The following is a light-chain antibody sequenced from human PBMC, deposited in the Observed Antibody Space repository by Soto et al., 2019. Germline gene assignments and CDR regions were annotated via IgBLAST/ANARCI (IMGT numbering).Light chain of an antibody. V-gene: IGKV1-9*01. CDR2: AAA. J-gene: IGKJ4*01. CDR3: QHLHSYPLT. CDR1: QGISSY. Sequence: DIQLTQSPSFLSASVGDRVTITCRANQGISSYLAWYQQKPGKAPKLLIYAAATVQSGVRSRFRGSGSGTESTRTISSLQPEDFSTYYCQHLHSYPLTFGGGTKVELK.